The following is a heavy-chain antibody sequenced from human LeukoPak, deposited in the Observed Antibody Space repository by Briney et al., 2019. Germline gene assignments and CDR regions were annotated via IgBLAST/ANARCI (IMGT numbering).Heavy chain of an antibody. Sequence: GGSLRLSCAASGFTFSTNWMSWFRQAPGKGLEWVAHIKPDGSGTYYVDSVKGRFTISRDNAKNSLYLQMSSLRAEDTAVYYCATAVSVAGDSWGQGTLVTVSS. CDR2: IKPDGSGT. CDR3: ATAVSVAGDS. D-gene: IGHD6-19*01. CDR1: GFTFSTNW. J-gene: IGHJ5*01. V-gene: IGHV3-7*01.